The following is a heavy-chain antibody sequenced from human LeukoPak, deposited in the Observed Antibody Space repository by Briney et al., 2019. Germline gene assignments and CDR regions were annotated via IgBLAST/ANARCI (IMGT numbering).Heavy chain of an antibody. CDR2: INEDGSEK. D-gene: IGHD5-24*01. CDR3: ARGETMDV. J-gene: IGHJ6*03. Sequence: GGSLRLSCVALEFSFETYWMSWVRQAPGMGPEWVANINEDGSEKHYVGSVRGRFTISRDNADNSLHLQMNSLRPEDMAVYYCARGETMDVWGKGTTVTVSS. CDR1: EFSFETYW. V-gene: IGHV3-7*01.